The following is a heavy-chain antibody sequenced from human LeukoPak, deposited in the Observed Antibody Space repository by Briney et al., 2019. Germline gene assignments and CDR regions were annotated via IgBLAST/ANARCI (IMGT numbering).Heavy chain of an antibody. D-gene: IGHD6-13*01. CDR2: ISYDGSNK. CDR3: ARAVQLVTAPDY. J-gene: IGHJ4*02. CDR1: GFTFSSYD. V-gene: IGHV3-30-3*01. Sequence: PGGSLRLSCAASGFTFSSYDMHWVRQAPGKGLEWVAVISYDGSNKYYADSVKGRSTISRDNSKNTLYLQMNSLRAEDTAVYYCARAVQLVTAPDYWGGGAMVSVSS.